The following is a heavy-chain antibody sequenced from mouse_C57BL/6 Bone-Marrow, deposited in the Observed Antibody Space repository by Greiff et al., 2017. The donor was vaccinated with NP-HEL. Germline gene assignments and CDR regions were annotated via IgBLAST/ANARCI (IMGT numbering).Heavy chain of an antibody. Sequence: EVMLVESGGGLVQPGGSLSLSCAASGFTFTDYYMSWVRQPPGKALEWLGFIRNKANGYTTEYSASVKGRFTISRDNSQSILYLQMNALRAEESGTYTCARWTVVAGYYARDYWGQGTSVTVSS. CDR1: GFTFTDYY. V-gene: IGHV7-3*01. J-gene: IGHJ4*01. CDR3: ARWTVVAGYYARDY. CDR2: IRNKANGYTT. D-gene: IGHD1-1*01.